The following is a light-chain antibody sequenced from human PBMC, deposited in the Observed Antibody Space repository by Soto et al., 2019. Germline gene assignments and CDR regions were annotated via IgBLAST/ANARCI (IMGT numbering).Light chain of an antibody. Sequence: QSALTQPPSASGTPGQRVTISCSGSSSNIGSNYVYWYQQLPGTAPKLLIYSNNQRPSGVPDRFSGSKSGTSASLAISGLRSEDEADYYCAAWDDSLSGFLFGGGTQLTVL. CDR1: SSNIGSNY. J-gene: IGLJ3*02. CDR3: AAWDDSLSGFL. V-gene: IGLV1-47*02. CDR2: SNN.